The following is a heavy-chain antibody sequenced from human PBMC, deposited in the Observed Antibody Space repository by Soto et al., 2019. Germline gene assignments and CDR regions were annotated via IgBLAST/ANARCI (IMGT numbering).Heavy chain of an antibody. Sequence: GESLKISCKGSGYSFTSYWIRWVRQMPGKGLEWMGRIDPSDSYTNYSPSFQGHVTISADKSISTAYLQWSSLKASDTAMYYCARRKIAAAVDNWFDPWGQGTLVTVSS. J-gene: IGHJ5*02. V-gene: IGHV5-10-1*01. CDR3: ARRKIAAAVDNWFDP. D-gene: IGHD6-13*01. CDR2: IDPSDSYT. CDR1: GYSFTSYW.